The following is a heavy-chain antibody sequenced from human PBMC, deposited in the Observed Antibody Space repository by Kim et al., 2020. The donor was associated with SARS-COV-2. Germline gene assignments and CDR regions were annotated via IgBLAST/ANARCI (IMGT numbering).Heavy chain of an antibody. D-gene: IGHD3-9*01. Sequence: SETLSLTCAVYGGSFSGYYWSWIRQPPGKGLEWIGEINHSGSTNYNPSLKSRVTISVDTSKNQFSLKLSSVTAADTAVYYCARVLRYFDPRLTYYYYYMDVWGKGTTVTVSS. V-gene: IGHV4-34*01. CDR3: ARVLRYFDPRLTYYYYYMDV. CDR1: GGSFSGYY. CDR2: INHSGST. J-gene: IGHJ6*03.